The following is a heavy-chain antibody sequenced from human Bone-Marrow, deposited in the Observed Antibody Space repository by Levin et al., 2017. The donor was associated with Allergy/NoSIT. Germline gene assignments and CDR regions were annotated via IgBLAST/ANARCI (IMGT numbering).Heavy chain of an antibody. V-gene: IGHV3-66*01. CDR3: ATDHGSSWCLH. CDR1: GFSVSNNY. J-gene: IGHJ4*02. D-gene: IGHD6-13*01. Sequence: ETLSLTCEGSGFSVSNNYMSWVRQAPGKGLEWVSVIYSGGSTNYADSVKGRFTISRDNSKNTLYLQMSNLRAEDTAVYYCATDHGSSWCLHWGQGTLVTVSS. CDR2: IYSGGST.